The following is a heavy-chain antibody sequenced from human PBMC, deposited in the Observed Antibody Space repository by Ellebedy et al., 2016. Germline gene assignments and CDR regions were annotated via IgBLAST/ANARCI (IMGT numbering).Heavy chain of an antibody. CDR2: INAGNGNT. V-gene: IGHV1-3*01. D-gene: IGHD3-10*01. CDR1: GYTFTTYA. Sequence: ASVQVSCKASGYTFTTYALHWVRLAPGQRLEWMGWINAGNGNTKYSQKFQGRVTITRDTSASTAYMNLSSLRSEDTAIYYCARGPSSSMVRGLDPYYFDSWGQGTLITVSS. J-gene: IGHJ4*02. CDR3: ARGPSSSMVRGLDPYYFDS.